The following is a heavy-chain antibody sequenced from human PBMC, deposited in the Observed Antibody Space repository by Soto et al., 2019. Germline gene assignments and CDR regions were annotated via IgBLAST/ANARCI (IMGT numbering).Heavy chain of an antibody. CDR1: GFTFTSSA. J-gene: IGHJ6*02. CDR2: IIVGSGNT. V-gene: IGHV1-58*01. Sequence: WASVKVSCKASGFTFTSSAVQWVRQARGQRLEWIGWIIVGSGNTNYAQKFQERVTITRDMSTSTAYMELSSLRSEDTAVYYCAVGKSIVGAQNYYYYYGMDVWGQGTTVTVSS. CDR3: AVGKSIVGAQNYYYYYGMDV. D-gene: IGHD1-26*01.